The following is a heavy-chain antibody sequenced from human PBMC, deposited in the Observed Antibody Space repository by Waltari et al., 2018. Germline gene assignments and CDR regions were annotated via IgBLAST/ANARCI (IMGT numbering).Heavy chain of an antibody. J-gene: IGHJ5*02. Sequence: QVQLQESGPGLVKPSETLSLTCTVSGGSISSHYWSWIRQPPGKGLEWIGYIYYSGSTNYNPSLKSLVTISVDTSKNQFSLKLSSVTAADTAVYYCARDSGYDPAWGQGTLVTVSS. D-gene: IGHD5-12*01. CDR3: ARDSGYDPA. CDR1: GGSISSHY. V-gene: IGHV4-59*11. CDR2: IYYSGST.